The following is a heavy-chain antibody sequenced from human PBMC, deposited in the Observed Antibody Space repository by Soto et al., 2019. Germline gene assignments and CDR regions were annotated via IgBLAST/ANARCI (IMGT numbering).Heavy chain of an antibody. Sequence: QVQLQQCGAGLLKPSETLSLTCAVYGGSFSGYYWSWIRQPPGKGLEWIGEINHSGSTNYNSSLKSRVTISVDTSKNQFSLKLSSVTAADTAVYYCARKADCSGGSCYSHYYYGMDVWGQGTTVTVSS. V-gene: IGHV4-34*02. CDR1: GGSFSGYY. D-gene: IGHD2-15*01. CDR2: INHSGST. CDR3: ARKADCSGGSCYSHYYYGMDV. J-gene: IGHJ6*02.